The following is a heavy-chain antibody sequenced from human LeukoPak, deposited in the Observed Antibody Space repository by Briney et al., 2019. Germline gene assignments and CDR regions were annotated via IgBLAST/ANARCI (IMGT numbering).Heavy chain of an antibody. CDR2: IYDSGST. CDR1: GGSMSGYY. CDR3: ARDLALIQPPYYYYYYMDV. Sequence: SETLSLTCTVSGGSMSGYYWSWIRQPPGKGLEWIGYIYDSGSTNYNPSLKSRVTISVDTSKNQFSLKLSSVTAADTAVYYCARDLALIQPPYYYYYYMDVWGKGTTVTVSS. J-gene: IGHJ6*03. V-gene: IGHV4-59*12. D-gene: IGHD3-16*01.